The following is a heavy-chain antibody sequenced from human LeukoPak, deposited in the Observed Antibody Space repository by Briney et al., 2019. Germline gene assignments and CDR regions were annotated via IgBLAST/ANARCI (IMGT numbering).Heavy chain of an antibody. CDR1: GVSFSGYY. Sequence: SETPSLTCAVYGVSFSGYYWSWIRQPPGKGLEWIGYIYYSGSTNYNPSLKSRVTISVDTSKNQFSLKLSSVTAADTAVYYCARDRGSSSYHHYSNWFDPWGQGTLVTVSS. CDR3: ARDRGSSSYHHYSNWFDP. V-gene: IGHV4-59*01. J-gene: IGHJ5*02. CDR2: IYYSGST. D-gene: IGHD2-15*01.